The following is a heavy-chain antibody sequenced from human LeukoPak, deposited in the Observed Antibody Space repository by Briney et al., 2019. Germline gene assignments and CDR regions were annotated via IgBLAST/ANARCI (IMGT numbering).Heavy chain of an antibody. J-gene: IGHJ4*02. Sequence: ASVKVSCKASGYTFTSYAMHWMRQAPGQRLEWMGWINAGNGNTKYSQKFQGRVTITRDTSASTAYMELSSLRSEDTAVYYCARARITGTTWGFDYWGQGTLVTVSS. CDR1: GYTFTSYA. D-gene: IGHD1-20*01. CDR3: ARARITGTTWGFDY. V-gene: IGHV1-3*01. CDR2: INAGNGNT.